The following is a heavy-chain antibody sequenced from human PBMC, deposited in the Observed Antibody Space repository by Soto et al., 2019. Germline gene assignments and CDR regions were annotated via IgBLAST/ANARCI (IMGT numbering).Heavy chain of an antibody. CDR1: GFTFSSYA. CDR2: ITYDGNIK. Sequence: QVQLVESGGGVVQPGRSLRISCAASGFTFSSYAMQWVRQAPGKGLVWVAAITYDGNIKYYADSVKGRFTISRDNSRNTLYVQMDGLRAEDTAVYYCLRDHWNYRTLWDYWGQGTLVTVSS. V-gene: IGHV3-30-3*01. D-gene: IGHD1-7*01. J-gene: IGHJ4*02. CDR3: LRDHWNYRTLWDY.